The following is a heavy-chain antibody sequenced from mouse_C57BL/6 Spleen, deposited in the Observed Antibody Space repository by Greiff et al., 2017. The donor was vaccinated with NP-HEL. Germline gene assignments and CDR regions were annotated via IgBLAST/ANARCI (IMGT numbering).Heavy chain of an antibody. CDR1: GYAFSSYW. CDR2: IYPGDGDT. Sequence: VKLQESGAELVKPGASVKISCKASGYAFSSYWMNWVKQRPGKGLEWIGQIYPGDGDTNYNGKFKGKATLTADKSSSTAYMQLSSLTSEDSAVYFCASEDYGNFYFDYWGQGTTLTVSS. CDR3: ASEDYGNFYFDY. V-gene: IGHV1-80*01. D-gene: IGHD2-1*01. J-gene: IGHJ2*01.